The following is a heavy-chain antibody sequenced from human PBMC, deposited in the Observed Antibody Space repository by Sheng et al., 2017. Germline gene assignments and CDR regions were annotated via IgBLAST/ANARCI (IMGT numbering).Heavy chain of an antibody. D-gene: IGHD3-22*01. V-gene: IGHV1-69*02. CDR2: IIPILGIA. J-gene: IGHJ3*02. CDR3: ARASGIVENTAFDI. CDR1: GGTFSSYT. Sequence: QVQLVQSGAEVKKPGSSVKVSCKASGGTFSSYTISWVRQAPGQGLEWMGRIIPILGIANYAQKFQGRVTITADKSTSTAYMELSSLRSEDTAVYYCARASGIVENTAFDIWGQGTMVTVSS.